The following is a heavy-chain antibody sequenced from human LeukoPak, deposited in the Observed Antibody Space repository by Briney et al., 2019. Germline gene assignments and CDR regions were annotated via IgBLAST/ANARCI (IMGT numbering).Heavy chain of an antibody. V-gene: IGHV3-53*01. D-gene: IGHD5-24*01. J-gene: IGHJ4*02. Sequence: GGSLRLSCAASGFTVSSNYMSWVRRAPGKGLEWVSVIYSGGSTYYADSVKGRFTISRDNSKNTLYLQMNSLRAEDTAVYYCARVFGYNHFDYWGQGTLVTVSS. CDR3: ARVFGYNHFDY. CDR2: IYSGGST. CDR1: GFTVSSNY.